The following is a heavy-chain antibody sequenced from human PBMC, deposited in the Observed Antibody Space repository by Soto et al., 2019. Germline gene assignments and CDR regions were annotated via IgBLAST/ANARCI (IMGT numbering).Heavy chain of an antibody. CDR3: ARAPVEMATKGLWYFDL. J-gene: IGHJ2*01. CDR2: IIPIFGTA. CDR1: GGTFSSYA. D-gene: IGHD5-12*01. V-gene: IGHV1-69*01. Sequence: QVQLVQSGAEVKKPGSSVKVSCKASGGTFSSYAISWVRQAPGQGLEWMGGIIPIFGTANYAQKFQGRVTITADESTRSAYMELSSLRSEDTAVYYCARAPVEMATKGLWYFDLWGRGTLVTVSS.